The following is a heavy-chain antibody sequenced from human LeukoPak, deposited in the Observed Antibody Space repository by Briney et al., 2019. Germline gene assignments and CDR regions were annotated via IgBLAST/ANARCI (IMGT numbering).Heavy chain of an antibody. J-gene: IGHJ4*02. CDR3: AHRPGGSGYYYGHSYYFDY. CDR1: GFSLSTSGAG. V-gene: IGHV2-5*01. CDR2: IYWNDDK. Sequence: SGPTLVKPTQTLTLTCTFSGFSLSTSGAGVGWIRQPPGKALEWLALIYWNDDKRYSPSLKSRLTITKDTSKNQVALTMTNMDPVDTATYYCAHRPGGSGYYYGHSYYFDYWGQGTLVTVSS. D-gene: IGHD3-22*01.